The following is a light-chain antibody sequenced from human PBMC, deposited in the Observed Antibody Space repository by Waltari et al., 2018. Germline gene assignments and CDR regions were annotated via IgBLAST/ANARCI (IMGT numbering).Light chain of an antibody. CDR1: STDIGAYNY. J-gene: IGLJ2*01. V-gene: IGLV2-8*01. Sequence: QSALTQPPSASGAPGQSVTISCTGTSTDIGAYNYVSWYQQHPGEAPKLLIYEGNKRPSGVPNRFSGSKSGDTASLTVSGLQADDEGDYYCSSYAGRNTLFGGGTKLTVL. CDR3: SSYAGRNTL. CDR2: EGN.